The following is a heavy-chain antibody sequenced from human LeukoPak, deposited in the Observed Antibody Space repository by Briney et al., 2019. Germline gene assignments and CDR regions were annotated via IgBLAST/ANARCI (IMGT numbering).Heavy chain of an antibody. J-gene: IGHJ4*02. CDR3: AKAMTTVTTPSTADDY. Sequence: PGRSLRLSCAASGFTFSSYGMHWVRQAPGKGLEWVAVISYDGSNKYYADSVKGRFTISRDNSKNTLYLQINSLRAEDTAVYYCAKAMTTVTTPSTADDYWGQGTLVTVSS. CDR2: ISYDGSNK. V-gene: IGHV3-30*18. D-gene: IGHD4-17*01. CDR1: GFTFSSYG.